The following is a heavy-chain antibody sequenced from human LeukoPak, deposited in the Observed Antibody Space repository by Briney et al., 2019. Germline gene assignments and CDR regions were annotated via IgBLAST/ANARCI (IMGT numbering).Heavy chain of an antibody. V-gene: IGHV3-7*04. D-gene: IGHD2-21*01. J-gene: IGHJ4*02. CDR2: IKQDGSEK. Sequence: GESLRLSCAASGFTFSSYWMTWVRQAPGKGLEWVAYIKQDGSEKYYVDSVKGRFTISRDNAENSLYLEVNSLRVEDTAVYYCARVMNGGAFEYWGQGTLVTVSS. CDR1: GFTFSSYW. CDR3: ARVMNGGAFEY.